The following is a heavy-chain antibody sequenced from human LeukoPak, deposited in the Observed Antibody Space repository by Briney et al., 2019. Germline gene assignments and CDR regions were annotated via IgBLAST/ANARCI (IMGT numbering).Heavy chain of an antibody. V-gene: IGHV4-4*07. CDR3: ARGGSAAGTFYYFDY. CDR2: IYTSGST. Sequence: SETLSLTCTVSGGSISSHYWSWIRQPAGKGLEWIGRIYTSGSTNYNPSRKSRVTMSVDTSKNQYSLKLSSVTAADAAVYYCARGGSAAGTFYYFDYWGQGTLVTVSS. D-gene: IGHD6-13*01. CDR1: GGSISSHY. J-gene: IGHJ4*02.